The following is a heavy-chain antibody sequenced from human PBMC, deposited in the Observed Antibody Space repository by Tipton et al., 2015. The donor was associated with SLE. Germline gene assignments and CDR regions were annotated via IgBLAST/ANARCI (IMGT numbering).Heavy chain of an antibody. Sequence: SLRLSCAASGFTFSSYGMHWVRQAPGKGLEWVAVIWYDGSNKYYADSVKGRFTISRDNSKNTLYLQMNSLRAEDTAVYYCAKDIVATTPIYGMDGWGQGTTVTVSS. CDR2: IWYDGSNK. J-gene: IGHJ6*02. CDR3: AKDIVATTPIYGMDG. V-gene: IGHV3-30*18. CDR1: GFTFSSYG. D-gene: IGHD5-12*01.